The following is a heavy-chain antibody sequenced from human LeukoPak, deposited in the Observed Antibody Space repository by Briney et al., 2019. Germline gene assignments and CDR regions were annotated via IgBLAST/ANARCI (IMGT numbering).Heavy chain of an antibody. J-gene: IGHJ5*02. CDR2: IYPGDSDT. Sequence: GESLQISCKGSGYTFTSYWIGWVPQMPGKGLEWMGIIYPGDSDTRYSPSFQGQVTISADKSISTAYLQWSSLKASDTAMYYCARWRESIAAVGGFDPWGQGTLVTVSS. CDR3: ARWRESIAAVGGFDP. V-gene: IGHV5-51*01. CDR1: GYTFTSYW. D-gene: IGHD6-25*01.